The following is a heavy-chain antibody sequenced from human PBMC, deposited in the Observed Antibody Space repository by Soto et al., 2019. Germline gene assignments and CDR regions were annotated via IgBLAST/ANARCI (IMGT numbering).Heavy chain of an antibody. CDR2: IIPIFGTA. Sequence: SVKVSCKASGGTFSSYAISWVRQAPGQGLEWMGGIIPIFGTASYAQKFQGRVTITADESTSTAYMELSSLRSEDTAVYYCARDRYSSGWPFDPWGQGTLVTVSS. J-gene: IGHJ5*02. V-gene: IGHV1-69*13. D-gene: IGHD6-19*01. CDR3: ARDRYSSGWPFDP. CDR1: GGTFSSYA.